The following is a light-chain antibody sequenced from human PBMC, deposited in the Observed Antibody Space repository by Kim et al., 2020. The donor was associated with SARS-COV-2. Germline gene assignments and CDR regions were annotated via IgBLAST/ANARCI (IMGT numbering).Light chain of an antibody. J-gene: IGKJ4*01. CDR2: QAS. V-gene: IGKV1-5*03. Sequence: SASVGDRVTITCRASQSINTWLAWYQQRPGKAPELLIYQASRLHTGVSSRFSGSGSGTEFTITISSLQPDDFATYYCQQYNTYLLTFGGGTKV. CDR3: QQYNTYLLT. CDR1: QSINTW.